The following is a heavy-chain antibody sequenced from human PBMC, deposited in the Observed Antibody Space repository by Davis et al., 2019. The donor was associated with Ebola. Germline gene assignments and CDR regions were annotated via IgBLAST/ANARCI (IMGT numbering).Heavy chain of an antibody. CDR1: GLSIHMFW. D-gene: IGHD3-10*01. CDR3: ARDVGVEFDY. CDR2: IKEDGSEQ. J-gene: IGHJ4*02. V-gene: IGHV3-7*03. Sequence: GESLKISCTASGLSIHMFWMTWVRQAPGKGLEWVANIKEDGSEQYYVDSVRGRFTISRDNARNSVFLHMNSLRAEDTAAYYCARDVGVEFDYWGQGALVTVSS.